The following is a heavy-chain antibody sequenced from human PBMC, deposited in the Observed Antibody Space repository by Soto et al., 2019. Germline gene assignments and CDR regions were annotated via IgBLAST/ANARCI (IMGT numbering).Heavy chain of an antibody. V-gene: IGHV3-30*18. D-gene: IGHD3-22*01. CDR3: AKDQGSSGYGPLDY. J-gene: IGHJ4*02. CDR1: GFTFSSYG. Sequence: GSLRLSCAASGFTFSSYGMHWVRQAPGKGLEWVAVISYDGSNKYYADSVKGRFTISRDNSKNTLYLQMNSLRAEDTAVYYCAKDQGSSGYGPLDYWGQGTLVTVSS. CDR2: ISYDGSNK.